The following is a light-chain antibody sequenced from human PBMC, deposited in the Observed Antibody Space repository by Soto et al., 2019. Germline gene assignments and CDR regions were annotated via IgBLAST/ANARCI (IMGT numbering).Light chain of an antibody. Sequence: QSALTQPPSASGSPGQSVTISCTGTSSDVGGYNYVSWYQQYPGRAPKLMIYVVTKRPSGVPDRFSGSKSGNTASLTVSGLQAEDEADYYCSSYAASNNFYFVFGGGTKLTVL. CDR1: SSDVGGYNY. CDR2: VVT. CDR3: SSYAASNNFYFV. V-gene: IGLV2-8*01. J-gene: IGLJ3*02.